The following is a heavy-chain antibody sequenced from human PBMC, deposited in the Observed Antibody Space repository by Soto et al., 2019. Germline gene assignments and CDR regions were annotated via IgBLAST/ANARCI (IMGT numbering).Heavy chain of an antibody. CDR1: GGSISSSSYY. CDR2: IYYSGST. V-gene: IGHV4-39*01. J-gene: IGHJ4*02. D-gene: IGHD2-2*01. Sequence: SETLSLTCTVSGGSISSSSYYWGWIRQPPGKGLEWIGSIYYSGSTYYNPSLKSRVTMTRDTSISTAYMELSRLRSDDTAVYYCARIGYCSSTSCSISDYWGQGTLVTVSS. CDR3: ARIGYCSSTSCSISDY.